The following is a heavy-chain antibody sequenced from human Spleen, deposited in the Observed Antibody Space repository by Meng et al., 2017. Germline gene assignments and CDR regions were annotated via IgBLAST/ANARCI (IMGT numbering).Heavy chain of an antibody. V-gene: IGHV3-43*01. Sequence: GESLKISCVASGVTFDDYTMHWVRQAPGKGLEWVSLISWDGGSTYYADSVKGRFTISRDNSKNSLYLQMNSLRTEDTALYYCAKGFDYDSSGYYYPLDYWGQGTLVTVSS. CDR2: ISWDGGST. CDR3: AKGFDYDSSGYYYPLDY. CDR1: GVTFDDYT. D-gene: IGHD3-22*01. J-gene: IGHJ4*02.